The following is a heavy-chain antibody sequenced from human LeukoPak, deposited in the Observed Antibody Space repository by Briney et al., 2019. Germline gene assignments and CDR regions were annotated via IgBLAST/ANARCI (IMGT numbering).Heavy chain of an antibody. CDR2: IWFDGNNK. J-gene: IGHJ6*02. Sequence: GGSLRLSCAPSGFTFSSYGMHWVRQAPGKGLEWVAVIWFDGNNKYYADSVKGRFTISRDNSKNTLYLQMNSLRAEDTAVYYCARNAEPYYYYYGMDGWGQGTAVTVSS. CDR3: ARNAEPYYYYYGMDG. D-gene: IGHD2-2*01. CDR1: GFTFSSYG. V-gene: IGHV3-33*01.